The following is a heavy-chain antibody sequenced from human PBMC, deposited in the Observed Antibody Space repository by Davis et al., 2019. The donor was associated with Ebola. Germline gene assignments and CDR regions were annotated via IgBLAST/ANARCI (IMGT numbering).Heavy chain of an antibody. CDR1: GYSFTSYW. D-gene: IGHD3-16*01. V-gene: IGHV5-10-1*01. J-gene: IGHJ6*02. CDR2: IDPSDSYT. CDR3: ARHGGVTGYYYYGMDV. Sequence: SLRPSCQRSGYSFTSYWISWVPHIPGKGLEWMGRIDPSDSYTNYSPSFQGHVTIPADKSISTAYLQWSSLKASDTAMYYCARHGGVTGYYYYGMDVWGQGTTVTVSS.